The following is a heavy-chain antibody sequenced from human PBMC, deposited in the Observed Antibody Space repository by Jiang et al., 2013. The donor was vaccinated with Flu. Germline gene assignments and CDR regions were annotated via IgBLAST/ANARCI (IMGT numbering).Heavy chain of an antibody. V-gene: IGHV3-9*01. Sequence: PGKGLEWVSGISWNSGSIGYADSVKGRFTTSSDSAKNSLFLQMNSLRAEDTALYYCARGVVRTLYYFDYWGQGTLVTVSS. CDR3: ARGVVRTLYYFDY. CDR2: ISWNSGSI. J-gene: IGHJ4*02. D-gene: IGHD2-15*01.